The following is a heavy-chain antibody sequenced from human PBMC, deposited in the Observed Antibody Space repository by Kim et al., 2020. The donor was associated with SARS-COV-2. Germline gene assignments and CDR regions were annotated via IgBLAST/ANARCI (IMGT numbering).Heavy chain of an antibody. D-gene: IGHD6-19*01. CDR1: GDDFSSHT. CDR3: AREVSGSIHF. CDR2: IIPTPEMT. Sequence: ASVKVSCKTSGDDFSSHTLSWVRQAPGQGLEWMGRIIPTPEMTNYAQRFQGRIFITADKSSSIGYLEVTSLRSEDTAVFYCAREVSGSIHFWGQGTLITVSS. J-gene: IGHJ4*02. V-gene: IGHV1-69*04.